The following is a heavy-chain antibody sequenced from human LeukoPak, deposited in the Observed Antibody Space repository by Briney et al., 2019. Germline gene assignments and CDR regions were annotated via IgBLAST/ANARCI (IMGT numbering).Heavy chain of an antibody. Sequence: PGGSLRLSCAASGFTFSNFGMHWVRQAPGKGLEWVAVISCDGSQKYYIDSVRGRFTISRDDSENTLYLQMNSLRTEDTGVYYCAKDQATGTSYHHTMDVWGQGTTVTVSS. CDR2: ISCDGSQK. CDR3: AKDQATGTSYHHTMDV. CDR1: GFTFSNFG. V-gene: IGHV3-30*18. J-gene: IGHJ6*02. D-gene: IGHD1-14*01.